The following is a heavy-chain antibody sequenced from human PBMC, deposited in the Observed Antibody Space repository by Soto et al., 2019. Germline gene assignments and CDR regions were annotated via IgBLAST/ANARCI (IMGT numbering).Heavy chain of an antibody. Sequence: AAVQVSCKSSGYTFTSYYMHWVRQAPGQGLEWMGIINPSGGSPSYAQKFQGRVTMTRDTSTSTVYMELSSLRSEDTAVYYCARDPTPSITMVRGVIMDYYYYGMDVWGQGTTVTVSS. D-gene: IGHD3-10*01. CDR3: ARDPTPSITMVRGVIMDYYYYGMDV. CDR2: INPSGGSP. V-gene: IGHV1-46*01. CDR1: GYTFTSYY. J-gene: IGHJ6*02.